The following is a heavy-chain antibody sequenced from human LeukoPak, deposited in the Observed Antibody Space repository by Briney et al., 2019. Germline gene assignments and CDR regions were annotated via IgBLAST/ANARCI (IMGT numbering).Heavy chain of an antibody. D-gene: IGHD3-16*02. CDR1: GGSISSGDYY. CDR2: IYYSGST. J-gene: IGHJ4*02. V-gene: IGHV4-31*03. Sequence: SETLSLTCTVSGGSISSGDYYWSWIRQHPGKGLEWIGYIYYSGSTYYNLSLKSRVTISVDTSKNQFSLKLSSVTAADTAVYYCASSSSELSYDYWGQGTLVTVSS. CDR3: ASSSSELSYDY.